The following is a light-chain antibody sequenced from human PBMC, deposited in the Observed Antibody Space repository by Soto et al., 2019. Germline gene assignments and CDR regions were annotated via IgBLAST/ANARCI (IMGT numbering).Light chain of an antibody. V-gene: IGKV3-15*01. Sequence: EIVMTQSPATLSVSPGERATLSCRASQNISSNLAWYQQKPGQAPRVLIDGASTRATGIPARFSGSGSGTELTLTIRRLQSEDFAVYYCQQYNNWLWTFGQGTKVEIK. CDR2: GAS. CDR1: QNISSN. CDR3: QQYNNWLWT. J-gene: IGKJ1*01.